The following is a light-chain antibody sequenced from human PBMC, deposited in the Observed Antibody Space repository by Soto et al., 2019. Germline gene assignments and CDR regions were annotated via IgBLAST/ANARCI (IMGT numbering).Light chain of an antibody. CDR2: DAS. V-gene: IGKV1-33*01. CDR1: QSISSW. J-gene: IGKJ2*01. CDR3: QQYDNLLET. Sequence: DIQMTQSPSTLSASVGDRVTITCRASQSISSWLAWYQQKPGKAPKLLIYDASNLERGVPSRFRGSGSGTYFTFTISSLQPEDIATYYCQQYDNLLETFGQGTKLEIK.